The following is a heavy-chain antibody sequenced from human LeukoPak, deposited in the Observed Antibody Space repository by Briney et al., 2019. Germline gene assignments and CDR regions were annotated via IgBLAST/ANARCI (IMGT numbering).Heavy chain of an antibody. CDR3: ARGRMATYHSTSLRLFDY. CDR2: INHSGST. V-gene: IGHV4-34*01. Sequence: SETLSLTCAVYGGSFSGYYWSWIRQPPVKGLEWIGEINHSGSTNYNPSLKSRVTISVDTSKNQFSLKLSSVTAADTAVYYCARGRMATYHSTSLRLFDYWGQGTLVTVSS. J-gene: IGHJ4*02. CDR1: GGSFSGYY. D-gene: IGHD5-24*01.